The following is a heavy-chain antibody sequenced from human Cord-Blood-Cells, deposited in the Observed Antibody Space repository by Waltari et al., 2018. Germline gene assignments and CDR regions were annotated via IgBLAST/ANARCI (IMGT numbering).Heavy chain of an antibody. D-gene: IGHD1-1*01. CDR1: GFTFSSYA. CDR3: ARVLWKEPIYWYFDL. V-gene: IGHV3-30-3*01. J-gene: IGHJ2*01. Sequence: QVQLVESGGGVVQPGRSLRLSCAASGFTFSSYAMHWVRQAPGKGLEWVAVISYDGSNKYYADSVKGRFTISRDNSKNTLYLQMNSLRAEDTAVYYCARVLWKEPIYWYFDLWGRGTLVTVSS. CDR2: ISYDGSNK.